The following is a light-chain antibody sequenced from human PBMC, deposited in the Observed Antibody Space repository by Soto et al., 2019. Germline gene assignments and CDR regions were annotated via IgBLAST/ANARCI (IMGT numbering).Light chain of an antibody. V-gene: IGKV1-5*03. J-gene: IGKJ1*01. CDR2: KAS. CDR1: QSISCW. CDR3: QQYNNYWT. Sequence: DIQMTQSPSALSASVGARVTTTFRPSQSISCWLAWYQQKPGTAPKLLIYKASGLESGVPSRCSGSGSGTDFTITSSSLQDDDFATYYCQQYNNYWTFGQGTKVDIK.